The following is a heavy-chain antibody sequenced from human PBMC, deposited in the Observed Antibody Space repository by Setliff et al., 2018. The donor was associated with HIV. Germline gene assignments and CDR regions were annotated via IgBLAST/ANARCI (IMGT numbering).Heavy chain of an antibody. J-gene: IGHJ3*02. D-gene: IGHD3-3*01. CDR2: IYHSGST. Sequence: NPSETLSLTCTVSGYSISSGYYWGWIRQPPGKGLEWIASIYHSGSTYSSPSLKSRVTISVDRSKNQFSLGLSSVTAADTAVYYCARVSFWAFDIWGQGSMVTVS. V-gene: IGHV4-38-2*02. CDR1: GYSISSGYY. CDR3: ARVSFWAFDI.